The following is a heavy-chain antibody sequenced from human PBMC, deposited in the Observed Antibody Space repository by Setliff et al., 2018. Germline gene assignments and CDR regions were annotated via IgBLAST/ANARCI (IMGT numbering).Heavy chain of an antibody. D-gene: IGHD3-22*01. CDR1: GDSFSDYY. Sequence: SETLSLTCAVYGDSFSDYYWSWIRQPPGQGLEWIEEINHSGHTNYSPSLRSRVTMSVDTSKKQLSLKLSSVTAADTAVYYCARAVDSSGYFPYWYFDLWGRGALVTVSS. CDR3: ARAVDSSGYFPYWYFDL. CDR2: INHSGHT. V-gene: IGHV4-34*01. J-gene: IGHJ2*01.